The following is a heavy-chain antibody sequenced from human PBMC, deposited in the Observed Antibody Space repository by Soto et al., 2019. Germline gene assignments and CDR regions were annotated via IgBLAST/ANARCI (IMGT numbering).Heavy chain of an antibody. V-gene: IGHV4-34*01. D-gene: IGHD6-6*01. CDR1: GGSFSGYY. Sequence: QVQLQQWGAGLLKPSETLSLTCAVYGGSFSGYYWTWIRQPPGKGLEWIGEINHRGNTNYNPSLKSRVPISLDMSKNQFSLKLRSVTAADTAVYYCARGFHSSALFSRYTKFDNWGQGTLVTVSS. CDR2: INHRGNT. J-gene: IGHJ4*02. CDR3: ARGFHSSALFSRYTKFDN.